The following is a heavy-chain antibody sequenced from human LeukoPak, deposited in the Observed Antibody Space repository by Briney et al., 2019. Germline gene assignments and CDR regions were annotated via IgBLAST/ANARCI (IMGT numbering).Heavy chain of an antibody. CDR3: AKDGI. J-gene: IGHJ4*02. Sequence: GGSLRLSCAASGFTFSNYWMSWVRQAPGKGLEWVANIKQDGSEKYYVDSVKGRFTISKDNAKNSLFLQMNSLRAEDTAVYYCAKDGIWGQGTLVTVSS. V-gene: IGHV3-7*03. D-gene: IGHD1-14*01. CDR1: GFTFSNYW. CDR2: IKQDGSEK.